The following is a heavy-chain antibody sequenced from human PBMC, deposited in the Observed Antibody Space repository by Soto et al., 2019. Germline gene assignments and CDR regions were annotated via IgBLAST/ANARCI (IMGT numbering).Heavy chain of an antibody. Sequence: HPGGSLRLSCAASGFTLSDHYVDWVRQAPGEGLEWVGRSRNKASGYTTEYAASVKGRFTFSRDESKNSLYLQMNSLKTEDTAVYYCARNYYRMDVWGQGTTVTVSS. V-gene: IGHV3-72*01. J-gene: IGHJ6*02. CDR1: GFTLSDHY. CDR2: SRNKASGYTT. CDR3: ARNYYRMDV.